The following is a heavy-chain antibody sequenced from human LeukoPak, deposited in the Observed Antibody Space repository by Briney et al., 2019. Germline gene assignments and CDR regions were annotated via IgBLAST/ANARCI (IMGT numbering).Heavy chain of an antibody. CDR2: INPNSGGT. V-gene: IGHV1-2*02. D-gene: IGHD3-22*01. CDR1: GYTFTGYY. J-gene: IGHJ4*02. Sequence: ASVKVSCKASGYTFTGYYMHWVRQAPGQGLEWMGWINPNSGGTNYAQKFRGRVTMTRDTSISTAYMELSRLRSDDTAVYYCANSPITMIVVQLDSWGQGTLVTVSS. CDR3: ANSPITMIVVQLDS.